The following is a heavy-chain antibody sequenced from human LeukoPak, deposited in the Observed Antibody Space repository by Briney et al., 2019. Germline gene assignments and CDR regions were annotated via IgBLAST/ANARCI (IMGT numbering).Heavy chain of an antibody. CDR1: GLTFSSYW. Sequence: AALRLSCATSGLTFSSYWMHWVRPAPGKALVWVSHINGHGGSTTYADSVTGRFTISRDNAKNTLYLQMNSLRAEDTAVFYCTRSLNYGFDYWGQGTLVTVSS. CDR2: INGHGGST. D-gene: IGHD5-24*01. V-gene: IGHV3-74*03. J-gene: IGHJ4*02. CDR3: TRSLNYGFDY.